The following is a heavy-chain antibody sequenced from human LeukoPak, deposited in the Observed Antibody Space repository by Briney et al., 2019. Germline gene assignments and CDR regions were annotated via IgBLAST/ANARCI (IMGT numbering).Heavy chain of an antibody. CDR3: ARVKERTKATIPDYFQH. CDR1: GFTFSGSA. Sequence: PGGSLRLSCAASGFTFSGSAMHWVRQAPGQGLEWMGWINPDSGGTNYGKNFQGRVTMTRDTSISIVYMEVNRLRSDDTAVYYCARVKERTKATIPDYFQHWGQGTLVTVSS. J-gene: IGHJ1*01. D-gene: IGHD4-17*01. CDR2: INPDSGGT. V-gene: IGHV1-2*02.